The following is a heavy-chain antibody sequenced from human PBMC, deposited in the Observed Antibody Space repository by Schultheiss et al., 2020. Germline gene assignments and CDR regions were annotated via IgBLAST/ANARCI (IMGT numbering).Heavy chain of an antibody. CDR3: ARVPAARTYYYYGMDV. V-gene: IGHV3-48*01. CDR1: GFTFSSYS. D-gene: IGHD2-2*01. J-gene: IGHJ6*02. Sequence: GESLKISCAASGFTFSSYSMNWVRQAPGKGLEWVSYISSSSSTIYYADSVKGRFTISRDNAKNSLYLQMNSLRAEDTAVYYCARVPAARTYYYYGMDVWGQGTTVNVYS. CDR2: ISSSSSTI.